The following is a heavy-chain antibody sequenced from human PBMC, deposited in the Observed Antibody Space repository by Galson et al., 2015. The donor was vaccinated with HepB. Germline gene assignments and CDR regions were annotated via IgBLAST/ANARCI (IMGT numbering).Heavy chain of an antibody. Sequence: CAISGDSVSSKSAAWNWIRQSPSRGLEWLGRTYYRSKWYNDYAVSVKSRITINPDTSKNQFSLQLNSVTPEETAVYYCAREDTMIVVGPGGWFDPWGQGTLVTVSS. J-gene: IGHJ5*02. CDR2: TYYRSKWYN. CDR3: AREDTMIVVGPGGWFDP. V-gene: IGHV6-1*01. D-gene: IGHD3-22*01. CDR1: GDSVSSKSAA.